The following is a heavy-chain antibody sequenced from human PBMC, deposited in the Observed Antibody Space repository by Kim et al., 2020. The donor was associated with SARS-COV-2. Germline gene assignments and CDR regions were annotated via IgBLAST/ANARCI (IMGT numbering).Heavy chain of an antibody. D-gene: IGHD3-9*01. CDR3: ARRVWDLTALDY. Sequence: GASLQISCKGSGYRFTSYWIGWVRQMPGKGLEWMGIIYPGDSDTRYSPSFQGQVTISADKSISTAYLQWSSLKASDTAMYYCARRVWDLTALDYWGQGTLVTVSS. CDR1: GYRFTSYW. CDR2: IYPGDSDT. V-gene: IGHV5-51*01. J-gene: IGHJ4*02.